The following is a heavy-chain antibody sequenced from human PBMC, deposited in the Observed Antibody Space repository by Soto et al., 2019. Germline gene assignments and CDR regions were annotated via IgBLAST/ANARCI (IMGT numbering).Heavy chain of an antibody. D-gene: IGHD3-10*01. CDR1: GGSISSSSYC. V-gene: IGHV4-39*01. J-gene: IGHJ4*02. Sequence: QLQLQESGPGLVKPSETLSLTCTVSGGSISSSSYCWGWIRQPPGKGLEWIGSIYYSGSTYYNPSLKSRVTISVDTSKNQFSLKLSSVTAADTAVYYCARRSSGRQRGFDYWGQGTLVTVSS. CDR3: ARRSSGRQRGFDY. CDR2: IYYSGST.